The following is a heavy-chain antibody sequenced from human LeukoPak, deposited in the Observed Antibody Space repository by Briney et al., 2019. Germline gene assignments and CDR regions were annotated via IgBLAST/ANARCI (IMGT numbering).Heavy chain of an antibody. CDR1: GGSVSSGSYY. Sequence: TLSLTCTVSGGSVSSGSYYWSWVRQHPGKGLEWIGYIYYSGSTYYNPSLKSRITISVDTSKNQFSLKLSSVTAADTAVYYCARVFGYSSGWSIIDYWGLGTLVTVSS. J-gene: IGHJ4*02. CDR2: IYYSGST. V-gene: IGHV4-31*03. D-gene: IGHD6-19*01. CDR3: ARVFGYSSGWSIIDY.